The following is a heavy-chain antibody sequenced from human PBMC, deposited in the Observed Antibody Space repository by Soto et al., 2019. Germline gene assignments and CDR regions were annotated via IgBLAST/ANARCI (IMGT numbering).Heavy chain of an antibody. CDR2: IYWDDDK. Sequence: QITLNESGPTPVKPRQPLTLTCTFSGFSLTTSGVGVCWIRQSPGKAPEWRALIYWDDDKRYSPSLKSRLTINKDTSKNQVVLTMADLDPADTATYYCAHRVLRTVFGLVTTTASYFDFWGQGTPVAVSS. J-gene: IGHJ4*02. CDR1: GFSLTTSGVG. V-gene: IGHV2-5*02. CDR3: AHRVLRTVFGLVTTTASYFDF. D-gene: IGHD3-3*01.